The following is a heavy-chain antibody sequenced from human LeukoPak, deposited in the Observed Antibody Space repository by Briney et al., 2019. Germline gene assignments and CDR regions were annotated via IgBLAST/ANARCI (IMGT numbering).Heavy chain of an antibody. J-gene: IGHJ4*01. CDR3: ARGIYGDYPGDY. CDR1: GYTLTELS. V-gene: IGHV1-24*01. D-gene: IGHD4-17*01. CDR2: FGPEDGET. Sequence: ASVKVSCKVSGYTLTELSMHWVRQAPGKGLEWMGGFGPEDGETIYAQKFQGRVTMTRDTSTSTVYMELSSLRSEDTAVYYCARGIYGDYPGDYWGQGTLVTISS.